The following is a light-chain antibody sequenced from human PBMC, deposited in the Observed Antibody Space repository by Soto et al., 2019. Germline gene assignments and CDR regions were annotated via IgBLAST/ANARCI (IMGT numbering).Light chain of an antibody. CDR3: QQYDRSPWT. CDR2: GTS. Sequence: EIVLTQSPGTLSSSPGERATLFCRASQSVNSNYLAWYQQKPGQAPRLLIHGTSTRATGIPDRFSGSGSGTNFTLTITGLEPEDFAVYSCQQYDRSPWTFGQGTKV. V-gene: IGKV3-20*01. J-gene: IGKJ1*01. CDR1: QSVNSNY.